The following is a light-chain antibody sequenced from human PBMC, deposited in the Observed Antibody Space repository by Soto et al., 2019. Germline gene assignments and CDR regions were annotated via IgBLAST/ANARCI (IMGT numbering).Light chain of an antibody. V-gene: IGKV3-20*01. Sequence: EIVLTQSPGTVSLSPGERATLSCRASQSVSSNYLAWYQQKPGQAPRLLIYGASSRATGIPDRFSGSGSGTDFTLTINRLEPEDFAVYYCQQYGSSGYTFGQGTKLEIK. CDR1: QSVSSNY. J-gene: IGKJ2*01. CDR2: GAS. CDR3: QQYGSSGYT.